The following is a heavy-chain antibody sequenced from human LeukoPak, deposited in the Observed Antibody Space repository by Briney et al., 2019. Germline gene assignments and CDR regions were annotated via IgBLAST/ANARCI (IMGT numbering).Heavy chain of an antibody. D-gene: IGHD5-24*01. Sequence: SETLSLTCTVSGGFSNYYWSWIRQSPGQGLEWIEYVYYSGSANYNPSLQSRVTILIDTSKNQFSLKLTSVTAADTAMYYCARDREMAGDYWGQGTLVTVSS. CDR3: ARDREMAGDY. J-gene: IGHJ4*02. CDR2: VYYSGSA. CDR1: GGFSNYY. V-gene: IGHV4-59*01.